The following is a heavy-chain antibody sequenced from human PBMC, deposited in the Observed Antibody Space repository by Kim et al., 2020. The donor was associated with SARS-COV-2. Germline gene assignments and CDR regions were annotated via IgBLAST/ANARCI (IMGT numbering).Heavy chain of an antibody. CDR2: ISAYNGNT. CDR1: GYTFTSYG. Sequence: ASVKVSCKASGYTFTSYGISWVRQAPGQGLEWMGWISAYNGNTNYAQKLQGRVTMTTDTSTSTAYMEGTSLRADDTRVYYCARAYLHDYGDYTRGDWGQGTLFTVSP. V-gene: IGHV1-18*01. J-gene: IGHJ4*02. D-gene: IGHD4-17*01. CDR3: ARAYLHDYGDYTRGD.